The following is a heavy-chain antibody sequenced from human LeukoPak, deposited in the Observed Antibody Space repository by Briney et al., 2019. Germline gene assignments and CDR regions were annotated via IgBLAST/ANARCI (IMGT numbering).Heavy chain of an antibody. Sequence: PSETLSLTCTVSGGSISSFYWNWIRQPAGKELEWIGRIYTSGNTNYNPSLRSRVTMSVDTSKNQFSLRLSSVTAADTAVYYCARTDRDSSDWNFDYWGQGTLVTVSS. D-gene: IGHD6-19*01. CDR1: GGSISSFY. V-gene: IGHV4-4*07. CDR2: IYTSGNT. CDR3: ARTDRDSSDWNFDY. J-gene: IGHJ4*02.